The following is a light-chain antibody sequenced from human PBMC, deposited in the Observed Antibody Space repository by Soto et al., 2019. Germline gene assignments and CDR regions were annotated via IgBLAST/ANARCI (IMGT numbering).Light chain of an antibody. CDR3: QQYGGSPLT. CDR2: GAS. J-gene: IGKJ1*01. CDR1: QSVSNY. V-gene: IGKV3-20*01. Sequence: EIVLTQSPGTLSLSPGERATLSCRASQSVSNYLAWYQQKPGQAPRLLIYGASRRATVIPARFSGSGSGTDFTLTISRLEPEDFAVYYWQQYGGSPLTFGQGTNVEIK.